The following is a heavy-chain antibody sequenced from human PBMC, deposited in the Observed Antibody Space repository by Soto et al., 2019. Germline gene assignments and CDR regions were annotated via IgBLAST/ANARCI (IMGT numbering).Heavy chain of an antibody. J-gene: IGHJ5*02. CDR1: GYTFTSYG. CDR2: ISAYNGNT. D-gene: IGHD1-7*01. Sequence: ASVKVSCKASGYTFTSYGISWVRQAPGQGLEWMGWISAYNGNTNYAQKLQGRVTMTTDTSTSTAYMELRGLRSDDTAVYYCARLTGNLGITGTRTWFDPWGQGTLVTVSS. V-gene: IGHV1-18*01. CDR3: ARLTGNLGITGTRTWFDP.